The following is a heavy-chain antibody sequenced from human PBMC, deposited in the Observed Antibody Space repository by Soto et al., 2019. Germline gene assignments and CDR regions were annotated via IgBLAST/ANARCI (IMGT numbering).Heavy chain of an antibody. D-gene: IGHD3-16*02. Sequence: GESLKISCKGSGYSFSDYWIGWVRQMPGKGLEWMGIIYVGDSDTIYSPSFQGQVTISADKSISTAYLQWSGLKASDTAVHYCARRGGSYQADYWGQGTLVTVSS. CDR2: IYVGDSDT. V-gene: IGHV5-51*01. CDR3: ARRGGSYQADY. J-gene: IGHJ4*02. CDR1: GYSFSDYW.